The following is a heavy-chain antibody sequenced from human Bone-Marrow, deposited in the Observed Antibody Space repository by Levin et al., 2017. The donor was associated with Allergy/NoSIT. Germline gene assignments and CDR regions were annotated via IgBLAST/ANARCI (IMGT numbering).Heavy chain of an antibody. D-gene: IGHD3-10*01. Sequence: SETLSLTCAVSGGSISSGGYSWSWIRQPPGKGLEWIGYIYHSGSTYYNPSLKSRVTISVDRSKNQFSLKLSSVTAADTAVYYCAQGGLLWFGELLAPGWFDPWGQGTLVTVSS. CDR1: GGSISSGGYS. V-gene: IGHV4-30-2*01. CDR3: AQGGLLWFGELLAPGWFDP. CDR2: IYHSGST. J-gene: IGHJ5*02.